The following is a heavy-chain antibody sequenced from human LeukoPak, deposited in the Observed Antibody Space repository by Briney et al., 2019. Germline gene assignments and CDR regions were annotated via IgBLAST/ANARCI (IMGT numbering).Heavy chain of an antibody. CDR1: GYTFTSYY. Sequence: ASVKVSCKASGYTFTSYYMHWVRQAPGQGLEWMGIINPSGGSTNYAQKFQGRVTMTRDTSTSTVYMELSSLRSEDTAVYYCARDKRDDSSGSNWFDPWGQGTLVTVSS. CDR2: INPSGGST. D-gene: IGHD3-22*01. V-gene: IGHV1-46*01. J-gene: IGHJ5*02. CDR3: ARDKRDDSSGSNWFDP.